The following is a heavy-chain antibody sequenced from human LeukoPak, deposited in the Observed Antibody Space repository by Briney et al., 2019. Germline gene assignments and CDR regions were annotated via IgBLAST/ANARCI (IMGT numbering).Heavy chain of an antibody. Sequence: PGGSLRLSCAPSGFIFSSYWMSWVRQAPGKWLEWVANIKQDGREKYSVDSVKGSFTNSRDNAKNSLYLQMKSLRAEETAVYYGARGGWYQLLYHDYWGQGTLVTVSS. CDR3: ARGGWYQLLYHDY. V-gene: IGHV3-7*04. CDR1: GFIFSSYW. CDR2: IKQDGREK. D-gene: IGHD2-2*02. J-gene: IGHJ4*02.